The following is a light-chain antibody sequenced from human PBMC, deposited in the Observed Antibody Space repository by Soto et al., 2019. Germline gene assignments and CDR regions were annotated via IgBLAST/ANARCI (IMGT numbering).Light chain of an antibody. Sequence: QSVLTQPPSVSGAPGQRVTISCTGSSSNIGAGYDVHWYQQLPGTAPKLLIYGNSKRPSGVPDRFSGSKSGTSASLAITGLQAEDEADYYCQSYDSSLSVVFGGGTKRPS. CDR3: QSYDSSLSVV. V-gene: IGLV1-40*01. J-gene: IGLJ2*01. CDR1: SSNIGAGYD. CDR2: GNS.